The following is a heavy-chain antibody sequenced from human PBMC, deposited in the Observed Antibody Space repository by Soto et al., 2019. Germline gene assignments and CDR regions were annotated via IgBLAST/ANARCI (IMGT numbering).Heavy chain of an antibody. CDR2: ISGSGGST. D-gene: IGHD3-3*01. CDR3: AKAVGVYYYSGMDV. V-gene: IGHV3-23*01. CDR1: GFTFSNYA. J-gene: IGHJ6*02. Sequence: EVQLLESGGGLVQPGGSLRLSCAASGFTFSNYAMSWVHQAPGKGLEWVAGISGSGGSTDYADSVKGRFTISRDNAKTTLYVQMNSLRLDDTAVYYCAKAVGVYYYSGMDVWGQGTTVTISS.